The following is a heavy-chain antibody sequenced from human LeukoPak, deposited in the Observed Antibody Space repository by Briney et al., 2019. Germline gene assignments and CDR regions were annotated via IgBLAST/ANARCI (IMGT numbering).Heavy chain of an antibody. V-gene: IGHV3-20*04. D-gene: IGHD2-15*01. CDR1: GFTFDDYG. CDR3: SRHPGGGTEYYMDV. J-gene: IGHJ6*03. CDR2: INWNGGST. Sequence: GGSLRLSCAASGFTFDDYGMSWVRQAPGKGLEWVSGINWNGGSTGYADSVKGRFTISRDNAKNSLYLQMNSLRAEDTALYYCSRHPGGGTEYYMDVWGKGTTVTVSS.